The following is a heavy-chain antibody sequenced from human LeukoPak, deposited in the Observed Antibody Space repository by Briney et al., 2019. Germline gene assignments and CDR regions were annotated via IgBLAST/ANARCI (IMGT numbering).Heavy chain of an antibody. CDR2: IYHSGST. CDR3: ARHEYGAVGY. V-gene: IGHV4-38-2*01. CDR1: GYSISSGYY. D-gene: IGHD4/OR15-4a*01. Sequence: PSETLSLTCAVSGYSISSGYYWGWFRQPPGKGLEWIGSIYHSGSTYYNPSLKSRVTISVDTSKNQFSLKLSSVTAADTAVYYCARHEYGAVGYWGQGTLVTVSS. J-gene: IGHJ4*02.